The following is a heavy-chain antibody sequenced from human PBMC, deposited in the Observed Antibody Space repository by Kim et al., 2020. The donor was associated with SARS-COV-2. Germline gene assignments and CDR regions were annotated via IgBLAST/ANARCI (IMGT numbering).Heavy chain of an antibody. J-gene: IGHJ4*02. CDR2: IYYSGST. CDR3: ARLGIYYGSGITEDY. CDR1: GGSISSSSYY. D-gene: IGHD3-10*01. V-gene: IGHV4-39*01. Sequence: SETLSLTCTVSGGSISSSSYYWGWIRQPPGKGLEWIGSIYYSGSTYYNPSLKSRVTISVDTSKNQFSLKLSSVTAADTAVYYCARLGIYYGSGITEDYWGQGTLVTVSS.